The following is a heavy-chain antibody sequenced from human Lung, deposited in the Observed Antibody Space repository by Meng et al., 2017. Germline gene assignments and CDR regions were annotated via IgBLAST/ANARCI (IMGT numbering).Heavy chain of an antibody. V-gene: IGHV3-33*01. CDR1: GLTFSSYG. Sequence: QVQLVESGGGVVQPGRSLRLSCAASGLTFSSYGMHWVRQAPGKGLEWVAVIWYDGSNKYYADSVKGRFTISRDNSKNTLYLQMNSLRAEDTAVYYCARGRYSSSSAVVDYWGQGTLVTVSS. D-gene: IGHD6-13*01. CDR2: IWYDGSNK. CDR3: ARGRYSSSSAVVDY. J-gene: IGHJ4*02.